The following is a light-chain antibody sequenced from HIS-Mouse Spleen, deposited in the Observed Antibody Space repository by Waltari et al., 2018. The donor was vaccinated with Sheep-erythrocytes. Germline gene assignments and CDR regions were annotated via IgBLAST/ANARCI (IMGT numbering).Light chain of an antibody. V-gene: IGLV2-8*01. CDR1: SSDVGGYNY. CDR2: EVS. CDR3: SSNAYAGSNNWV. J-gene: IGLJ3*02. Sequence: QSALTQPPSASGSPGQSVTISCTGTSSDVGGYNYVSWYQQHPGKAPKLMIYEVSKRPSGVPDRFSGSKSGNTASLTVSGLQAEDEADYYCSSNAYAGSNNWVFGGGTKLTVL.